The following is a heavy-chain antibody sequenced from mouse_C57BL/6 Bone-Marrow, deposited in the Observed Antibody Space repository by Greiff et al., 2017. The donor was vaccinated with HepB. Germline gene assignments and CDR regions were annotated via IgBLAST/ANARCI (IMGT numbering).Heavy chain of an antibody. CDR2: IDPETGGT. Sequence: VHLVESGAELVRPGASVTLSCKASGYTFTDYEMHWVKQTPVHGLEWIGAIDPETGGTAYNQKFKGKAILTADKSSSTAYMELRSLTSEDSAVYYCTIYYGYDGVAYWGQGTLVTVSA. D-gene: IGHD2-2*01. CDR1: GYTFTDYE. J-gene: IGHJ3*01. V-gene: IGHV1-15*01. CDR3: TIYYGYDGVAY.